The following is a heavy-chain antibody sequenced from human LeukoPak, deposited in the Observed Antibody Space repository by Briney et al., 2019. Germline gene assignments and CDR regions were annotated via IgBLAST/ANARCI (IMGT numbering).Heavy chain of an antibody. V-gene: IGHV4-38-2*02. CDR3: ARVGAADYYDSSGYVYYFDY. D-gene: IGHD3-22*01. CDR2: IYHTGSA. J-gene: IGHJ4*02. Sequence: SETLSLTCSVSGYSFTSGHYWGWIRQPPGKGLEWIANIYHTGSAHYNPSLKSRVTISVDTSKNQFSLKLSSVTAADTAVYYCARVGAADYYDSSGYVYYFDYWGQGTLVTVSS. CDR1: GYSFTSGHY.